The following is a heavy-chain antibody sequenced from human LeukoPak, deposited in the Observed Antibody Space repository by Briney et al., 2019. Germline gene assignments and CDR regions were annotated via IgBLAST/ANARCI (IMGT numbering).Heavy chain of an antibody. Sequence: SETLSLTCTFSGGSISSYYWSWIRQPPGKGLEWIGYIDYSGNTNYNPSLKSRVTISVDTSKNQFSLNLTSVTAADTAVYYCARDRQLSSTWYIDAFEIWGQGTMVTVSS. V-gene: IGHV4-59*01. CDR3: ARDRQLSSTWYIDAFEI. D-gene: IGHD6-13*01. CDR1: GGSISSYY. J-gene: IGHJ3*02. CDR2: IDYSGNT.